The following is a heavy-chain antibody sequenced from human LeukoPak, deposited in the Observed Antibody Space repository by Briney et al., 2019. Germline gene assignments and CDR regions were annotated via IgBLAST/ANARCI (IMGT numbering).Heavy chain of an antibody. V-gene: IGHV3-33*01. J-gene: IGHJ4*02. D-gene: IGHD5-18*01. Sequence: QAGRPLRLSCAASGFTFSRYAMHWVRQAPGKGLEGVAIIWYDGSNKNYVDSVKGRFTISRDNGKNTLYLQMDSLRAEDTAVYYCARVDTAMGSLDYWGQGILVTVSS. CDR1: GFTFSRYA. CDR2: IWYDGSNK. CDR3: ARVDTAMGSLDY.